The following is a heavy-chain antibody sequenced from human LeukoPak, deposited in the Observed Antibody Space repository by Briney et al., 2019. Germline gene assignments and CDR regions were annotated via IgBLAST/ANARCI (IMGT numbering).Heavy chain of an antibody. CDR1: GYTFTSYY. CDR2: INPSGGST. Sequence: GASVKVSCNASGYTFTSYYMHWVRQAPGQGLEWMGIINPSGGSTSYAQKFQRRVTMTRDTSTSTVYMELSSLRSEETAVYYCARDNVGYREDVYCSGGGCYSAVDYWGQGTLVTVSS. D-gene: IGHD2-15*01. CDR3: ARDNVGYREDVYCSGGGCYSAVDY. J-gene: IGHJ4*02. V-gene: IGHV1-46*01.